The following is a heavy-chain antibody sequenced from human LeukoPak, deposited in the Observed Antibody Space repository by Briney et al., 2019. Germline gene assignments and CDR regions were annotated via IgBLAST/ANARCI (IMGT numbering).Heavy chain of an antibody. D-gene: IGHD4-23*01. CDR1: GGSISSSSYY. CDR3: ARWAAVASPHY. J-gene: IGHJ4*02. Sequence: PSETLSLTCTVSGGSISSSSYYWGWIRQPPGKGLEWIGSIYYSGSTYYNPSLKSRVTISVDTSKNQFSLKLSSVTAADTAVYYCARWAAVASPHYWGQGTLVTVSS. CDR2: IYYSGST. V-gene: IGHV4-39*01.